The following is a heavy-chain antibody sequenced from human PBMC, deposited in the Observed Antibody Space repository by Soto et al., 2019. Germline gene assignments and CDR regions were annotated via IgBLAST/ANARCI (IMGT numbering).Heavy chain of an antibody. CDR3: ARDGEEAVAGPGGTY. J-gene: IGHJ4*02. V-gene: IGHV1-18*01. CDR2: ISGYNANT. Sequence: ASVKVSCKASGYTFTSYGVSWVRQDPGQGLDWMGWISGYNANTKYAQKFQGRVTMTKDTSTSTAYMGVRSLRSDDTAVYYCARDGEEAVAGPGGTYWGQGTLVTVSS. D-gene: IGHD6-19*01. CDR1: GYTFTSYG.